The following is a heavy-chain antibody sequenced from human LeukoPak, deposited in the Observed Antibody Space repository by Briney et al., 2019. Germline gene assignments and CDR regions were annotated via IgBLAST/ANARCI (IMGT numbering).Heavy chain of an antibody. CDR3: ARDRSGYSYGLDY. Sequence: GGSLRLSCAASGFTVSSYSMNWVRQAPGKGLEWVSSISSSSSYIYYADSVKGRFTISRDNAKNSLYLQMNSLRAEDTAVYYCARDRSGYSYGLDYWGQGTLVTVSS. CDR1: GFTVSSYS. D-gene: IGHD5-18*01. CDR2: ISSSSSYI. J-gene: IGHJ4*02. V-gene: IGHV3-21*01.